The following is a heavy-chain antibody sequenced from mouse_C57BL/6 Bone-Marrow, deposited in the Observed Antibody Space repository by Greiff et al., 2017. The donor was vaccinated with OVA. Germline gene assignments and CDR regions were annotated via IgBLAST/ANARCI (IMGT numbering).Heavy chain of an antibody. D-gene: IGHD1-1*01. V-gene: IGHV1-69*01. CDR3: ASLLLDY. J-gene: IGHJ2*01. CDR2: IDPSDSYT. CDR1: GYTFTSYW. Sequence: QVQLQQSGAELVMPGASVKLSCKASGYTFTSYWMHWVKQRPGQGLEWIGEIDPSDSYTNYNQKFKGKSTLTVDKSSSTAYMQLSSLTSEDSAVYYCASLLLDYGGQGTTLTVSS.